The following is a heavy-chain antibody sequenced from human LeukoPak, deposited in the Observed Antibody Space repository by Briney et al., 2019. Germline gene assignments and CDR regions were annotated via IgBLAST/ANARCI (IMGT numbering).Heavy chain of an antibody. J-gene: IGHJ4*02. D-gene: IGHD3-10*01. CDR2: ISGSGGST. CDR1: GFAFSSYA. CDR3: AKDLSKSRITMVRGVPSPSDY. Sequence: GGSLRLSCAASGFAFSSYAMSWVRQAPGKGPEWVSAISGSGGSTYYADSVKGRFTISRDNSKNTLYLQMNSLRAEDTAVYYCAKDLSKSRITMVRGVPSPSDYWGQGTLVTASS. V-gene: IGHV3-23*01.